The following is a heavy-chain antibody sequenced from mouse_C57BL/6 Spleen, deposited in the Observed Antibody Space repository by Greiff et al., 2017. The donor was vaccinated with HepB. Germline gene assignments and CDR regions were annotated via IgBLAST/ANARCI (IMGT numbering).Heavy chain of an antibody. CDR1: GFSFTSYG. J-gene: IGHJ3*01. Sequence: VQLQESGPGLVAPSQSLSITCTVSGFSFTSYGVDWVRQPPGKGLEWLGVIWGGGSTNYNSALMSRLSISKDNSKSQFFLKMNSLQTADTAMYYCAKSITTAVGGFAYWGQGTLVTVSA. CDR3: AKSITTAVGGFAY. V-gene: IGHV2-9*01. CDR2: IWGGGST. D-gene: IGHD1-2*01.